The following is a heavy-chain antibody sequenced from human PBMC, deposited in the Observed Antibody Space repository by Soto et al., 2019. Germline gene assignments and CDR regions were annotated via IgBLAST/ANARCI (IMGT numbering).Heavy chain of an antibody. D-gene: IGHD6-13*01. CDR1: GFTVSSIY. CDR2: IYSGGST. CDR3: ARGRIAAADHFDY. Sequence: GGSLRLSCAASGFTVSSIYMSWVRQAPGKGLEWVSVIYSGGSTSYADSVKGRFTISRDNSKNTVYIQMNSLRAEDTAVYYCARGRIAAADHFDYWGQGTLVTVSS. J-gene: IGHJ4*02. V-gene: IGHV3-66*01.